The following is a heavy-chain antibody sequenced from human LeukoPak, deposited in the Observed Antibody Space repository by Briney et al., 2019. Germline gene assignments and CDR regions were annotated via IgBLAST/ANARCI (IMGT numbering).Heavy chain of an antibody. V-gene: IGHV4-34*01. CDR1: GGSFSGYY. CDR3: ARLAHPSGGYCTNGVCYDFDY. CDR2: INHSGST. Sequence: SETLSLTCAVYGGSFSGYYWSWIRQPPGKGLEWIGEINHSGSTNYNPSLKSRVTISVDTSKNQFSLKLSSVTAADTVVYYCARLAHPSGGYCTNGVCYDFDYWGQGTLVTVSS. D-gene: IGHD2-8*01. J-gene: IGHJ4*02.